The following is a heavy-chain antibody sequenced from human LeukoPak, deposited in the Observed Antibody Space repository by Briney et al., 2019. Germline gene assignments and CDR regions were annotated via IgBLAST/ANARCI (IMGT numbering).Heavy chain of an antibody. V-gene: IGHV1-18*01. CDR2: ISAYSGYT. CDR3: ARDAVSTTTAGGIDY. D-gene: IGHD5/OR15-5a*01. J-gene: IGHJ4*02. CDR1: GYTFTING. Sequence: ASVKVSCKASGYTFTINGISWVRQAPGQGLEMKGWISAYSGYTHYAQKIQGSVTVTTEASTSTAYMTLRSLTTYDTAVYYCARDAVSTTTAGGIDYWGQGTLVTVSS.